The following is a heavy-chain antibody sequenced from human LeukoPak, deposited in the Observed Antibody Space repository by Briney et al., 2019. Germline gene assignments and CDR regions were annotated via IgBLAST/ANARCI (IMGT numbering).Heavy chain of an antibody. CDR3: ARHALLHGGSY. CDR2: VYSSGVG. V-gene: IGHV4-4*07. D-gene: IGHD2-15*01. CDR1: GGSITGYY. J-gene: IGHJ4*02. Sequence: SETLSLTCTVSGGSITGYYWNWIRQPAGQGLEWLGRVYSSGVGNYNPSLTSRVTMSVDTSKNQFSLKLTSLTAADTAVYYCARHALLHGGSYWGQGTLVTVSS.